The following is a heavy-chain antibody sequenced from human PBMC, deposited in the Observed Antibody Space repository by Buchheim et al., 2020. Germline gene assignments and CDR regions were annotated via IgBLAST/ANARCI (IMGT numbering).Heavy chain of an antibody. CDR3: ARPARPSGSYGY. CDR2: ISANGNT. D-gene: IGHD1-26*01. CDR1: GYTFSSYG. J-gene: IGHJ4*02. V-gene: IGHV1-18*01. Sequence: QVQLVQSGAEVKKPGASVKVSCQASGYTFSSYGISWARQAPGQGLEWMGWISANGNTNYAQKLQGRVTMTTDTSPSTAYMEVRSLRSDDTAVYYCARPARPSGSYGYWGQGTL.